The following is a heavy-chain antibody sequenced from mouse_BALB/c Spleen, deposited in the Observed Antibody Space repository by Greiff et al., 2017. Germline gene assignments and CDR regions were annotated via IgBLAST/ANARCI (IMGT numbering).Heavy chain of an antibody. D-gene: IGHD2-1*01. CDR3: ARETHYGNYGDY. CDR1: GYTFTSYT. V-gene: IGHV1-4*01. J-gene: IGHJ2*01. Sequence: VQVVESGAELARPGASVKMSCKASGYTFTSYTMHWVKQRPGQGLEWIGYINPSSGYTNYNQKFKDKATLTADKSSSTAYMQLSSLTSEDSAVYYCARETHYGNYGDYWGQGTTLTVSS. CDR2: INPSSGYT.